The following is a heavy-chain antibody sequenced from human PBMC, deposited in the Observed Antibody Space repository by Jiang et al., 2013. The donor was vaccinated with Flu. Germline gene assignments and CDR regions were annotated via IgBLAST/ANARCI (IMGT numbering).Heavy chain of an antibody. CDR2: ISSSGSTI. V-gene: IGHV3-48*03. D-gene: IGHD1-26*01. J-gene: IGHJ4*02. CDR3: ARDQKGVGAINFDY. Sequence: GLVQPGGSLRLSCAASGFTFSSYEMNWVRQAPGKGLEWVSYISSSGSTIYYADSVKGRFTISRDNAKNSLYLQMNSLRAEDTAVYYCARDQKGVGAINFDYWGQGTLVTVSS. CDR1: GFTFSSYE.